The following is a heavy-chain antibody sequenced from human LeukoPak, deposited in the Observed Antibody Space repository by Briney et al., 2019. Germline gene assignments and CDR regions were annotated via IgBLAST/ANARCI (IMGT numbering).Heavy chain of an antibody. J-gene: IGHJ6*02. CDR3: ARDYGDFYYYYYGMDV. Sequence: PGGSLRLSCAASGFTFSSYWMHWVRQAPGKGLVWVSRINSDGSSTSYADSMKGRFTISRDNAKNTLYLQMNSLRAGDTAVYYCARDYGDFYYYYYGMDVWGQGTTVTVSS. D-gene: IGHD4-17*01. CDR1: GFTFSSYW. V-gene: IGHV3-74*01. CDR2: INSDGSST.